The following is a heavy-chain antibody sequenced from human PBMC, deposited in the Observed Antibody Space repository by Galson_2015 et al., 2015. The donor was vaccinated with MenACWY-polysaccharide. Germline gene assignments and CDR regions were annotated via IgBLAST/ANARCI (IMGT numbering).Heavy chain of an antibody. CDR3: AKDGPRDYYGSGPAQNNWFDP. V-gene: IGHV3-9*01. Sequence: SLRLSCAASGFTFDDYAMHWVRQALGKGLEWVSGISWNSGSIGYADSVKGRFTISRDNAKNSLYLQMNSLRAEDTALYYCAKDGPRDYYGSGPAQNNWFDPWGQGTLVTVSS. J-gene: IGHJ5*02. CDR1: GFTFDDYA. D-gene: IGHD3-10*01. CDR2: ISWNSGSI.